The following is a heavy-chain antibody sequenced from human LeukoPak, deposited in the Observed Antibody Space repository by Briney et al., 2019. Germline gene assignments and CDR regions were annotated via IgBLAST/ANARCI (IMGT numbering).Heavy chain of an antibody. J-gene: IGHJ4*02. CDR1: GYTFTSYG. CDR3: ARDSYSSGWSPLRDY. CDR2: ISAYNGNT. V-gene: IGHV1-18*01. Sequence: ASVTVSCKASGYTFTSYGISWVRQAPAQGLEWMGWISAYNGNTNYAQKLQGRVTMTTDTSTRTAYMELRSLRSDDTAVYYCARDSYSSGWSPLRDYWGQGTLVTVSS. D-gene: IGHD6-19*01.